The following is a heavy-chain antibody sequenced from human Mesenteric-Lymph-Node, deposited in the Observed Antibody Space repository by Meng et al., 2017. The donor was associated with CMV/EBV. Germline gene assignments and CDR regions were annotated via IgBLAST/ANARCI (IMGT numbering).Heavy chain of an antibody. Sequence: TVSGGTISSSSYYWGWIRQPPGKGLEYIGYIYYSGNTNYNPSLKNRVTISVDTSKNQFSLKLSSVTAADTAVYYCARDRRSSSLVDYWGQGTLVTVSS. CDR1: GGTISSSSYY. D-gene: IGHD6-13*01. V-gene: IGHV4-61*01. J-gene: IGHJ4*02. CDR2: IYYSGNT. CDR3: ARDRRSSSLVDY.